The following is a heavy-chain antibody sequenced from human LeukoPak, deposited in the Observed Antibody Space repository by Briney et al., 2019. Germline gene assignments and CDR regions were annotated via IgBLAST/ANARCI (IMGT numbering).Heavy chain of an antibody. Sequence: GGSLRLSRAASGFTFSSYAMSWVRQAPGKGLEWVSAISGSGGSTYYADSVKGRFTISRDNSKNTLYLQMNSLRAEDTAVYYCAKDTPQRSARGYYYYMDVWGKGTTVTVSS. J-gene: IGHJ6*03. CDR1: GFTFSSYA. CDR3: AKDTPQRSARGYYYYMDV. CDR2: ISGSGGST. D-gene: IGHD6-25*01. V-gene: IGHV3-23*01.